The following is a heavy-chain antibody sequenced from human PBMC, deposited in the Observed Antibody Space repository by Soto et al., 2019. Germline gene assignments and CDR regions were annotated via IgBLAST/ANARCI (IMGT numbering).Heavy chain of an antibody. CDR2: IRSKAYGGTT. V-gene: IGHV3-49*03. CDR3: TRGGTYSNSYYYYYYMDV. CDR1: GFTFGDYA. D-gene: IGHD4-4*01. Sequence: PGGSLRLSCTASGFTFGDYAMSWFRQAPGKGLEWVGFIRSKAYGGTTEYAASVKGRFTISRDDSKSIAYLQMNSLKTEDTAVYYCTRGGTYSNSYYYYYYMDVWGKGTTVTVSS. J-gene: IGHJ6*03.